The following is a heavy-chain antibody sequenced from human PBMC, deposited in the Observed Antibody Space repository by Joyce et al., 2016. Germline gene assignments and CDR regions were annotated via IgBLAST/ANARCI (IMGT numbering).Heavy chain of an antibody. CDR3: AKILTATYSSGWFLDY. CDR1: GLTLSNYG. V-gene: IGHV3-30*18. Sequence: QVQLVESGGGVVQPGRSLRLSCAASGLTLSNYGVHWVRQAPGKGLELVAVISYDGIYKYYAESVKGRFTISRDNSKNTVFLEMNSLRTEDTAVYYCAKILTATYSSGWFLDYWGQGTLVTVSS. D-gene: IGHD6-25*01. J-gene: IGHJ4*02. CDR2: ISYDGIYK.